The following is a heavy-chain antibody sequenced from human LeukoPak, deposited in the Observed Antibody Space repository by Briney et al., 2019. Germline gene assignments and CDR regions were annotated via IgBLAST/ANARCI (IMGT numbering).Heavy chain of an antibody. V-gene: IGHV3-30*18. D-gene: IGHD4-17*01. J-gene: IGHJ4*02. CDR1: GFTFSDYG. CDR2: ISYDGSNK. Sequence: PGGSLRLSCAASGFTFSDYGMHWVRQAPGKGLEWVAVISYDGSNKYSADSVKGRFTISRDNSKNTLYLQMNSLRAGDTAVYYCAKDEDYGDYVLSYWGQGTLVTVSS. CDR3: AKDEDYGDYVLSY.